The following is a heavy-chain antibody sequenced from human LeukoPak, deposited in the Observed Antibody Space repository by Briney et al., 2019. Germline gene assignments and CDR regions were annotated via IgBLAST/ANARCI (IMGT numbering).Heavy chain of an antibody. J-gene: IGHJ5*01. Sequence: PGGSLRLSCAASGFTFSNYWIHWVRQVPGKGLVWVSRINPAGNYRNYADSVEGRFTISRDNARNTVYLQMNSLRAEDTALFYCVRDWDHYDFDSWGQGTLVIVPS. V-gene: IGHV3-74*01. CDR3: VRDWDHYDFDS. CDR2: INPAGNYR. D-gene: IGHD3-3*01. CDR1: GFTFSNYW.